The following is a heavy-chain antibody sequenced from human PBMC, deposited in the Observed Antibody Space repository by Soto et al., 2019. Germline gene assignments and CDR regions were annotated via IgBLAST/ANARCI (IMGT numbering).Heavy chain of an antibody. J-gene: IGHJ4*02. CDR2: INPSGGST. D-gene: IGHD5-18*01. V-gene: IGHV1-46*01. Sequence: ASVKVSCKASGYTFTSYYMHWVRLAPGQGLEWMGIINPSGGSTSYAQKFQGRVTMTRDTSTSTVYMELSSLRSEDTAVYYCARDFSSGYSYGQPDYWGQGTLVTVSS. CDR1: GYTFTSYY. CDR3: ARDFSSGYSYGQPDY.